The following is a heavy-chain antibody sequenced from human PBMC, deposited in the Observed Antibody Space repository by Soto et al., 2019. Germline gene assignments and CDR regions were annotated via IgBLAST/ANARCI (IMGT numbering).Heavy chain of an antibody. CDR2: INPSGSGT. CDR1: GYRFTSYY. J-gene: IGHJ6*02. V-gene: IGHV1-46*01. Sequence: ASVKVSCKASGYRFTSYYMHWVRQAPGQGLERMGMINPSGSGTIYAQKFQGRVTIARDASTSTVYVELSSLRSDDTAVYYCARGQELAGSSFGMDVWGQGTTVTVSS. D-gene: IGHD6-13*01. CDR3: ARGQELAGSSFGMDV.